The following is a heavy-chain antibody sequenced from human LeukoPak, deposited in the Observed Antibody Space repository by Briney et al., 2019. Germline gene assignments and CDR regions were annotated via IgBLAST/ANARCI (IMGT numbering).Heavy chain of an antibody. D-gene: IGHD3-10*01. J-gene: IGHJ4*02. CDR1: GGSVSSGSYY. Sequence: SETLSLTCTVSGGSVSSGSYYCSWVRQPPGRGVEWIGYIYYSGSINYNPSLKSRVTISVDTSKNQFSLKLSSVTAADTAVYYCARKGGGSGSYYEGGTPLDYWGQGTWSPSPQ. CDR3: ARKGGGSGSYYEGGTPLDY. V-gene: IGHV4-61*01. CDR2: IYYSGSI.